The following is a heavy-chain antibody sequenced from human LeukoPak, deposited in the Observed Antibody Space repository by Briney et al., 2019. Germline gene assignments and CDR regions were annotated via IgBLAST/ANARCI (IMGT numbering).Heavy chain of an antibody. CDR3: ARGGSGISNAFDI. V-gene: IGHV4-59*01. D-gene: IGHD3-10*01. J-gene: IGHJ3*02. Sequence: SETLSLTCSVSGGSISSYYWSWIRQPPGKGLEWIGYLYDSGSTNSNPSLKSRVTMSVDTSKNQFSLKLRSVTAADTAVYYCARGGSGISNAFDIWGQGTMVTVSS. CDR1: GGSISSYY. CDR2: LYDSGST.